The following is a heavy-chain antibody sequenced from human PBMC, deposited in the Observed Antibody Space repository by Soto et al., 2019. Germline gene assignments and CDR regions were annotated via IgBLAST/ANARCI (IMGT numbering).Heavy chain of an antibody. Sequence: GGSLRLSCAASGFTFSSYSMNWVRQAPGKGLEWVSSISSSSSYIYYADSVKGRFTISRDNAKNSLYLQMNSLRAEDTAVYYCARDVYSSGWYGDYYYYGMDVWGQGTTVTVSS. CDR3: ARDVYSSGWYGDYYYYGMDV. J-gene: IGHJ6*02. CDR1: GFTFSSYS. V-gene: IGHV3-21*01. D-gene: IGHD6-19*01. CDR2: ISSSSSYI.